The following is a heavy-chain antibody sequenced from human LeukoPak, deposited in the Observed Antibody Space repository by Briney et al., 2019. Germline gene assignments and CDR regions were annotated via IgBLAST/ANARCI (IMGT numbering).Heavy chain of an antibody. J-gene: IGHJ4*02. CDR3: AREWDTSSFDPRASGDY. Sequence: PSETLSLTCTVSGGSISSGGYYWSWIRQHPGQGLEWIGSVYYSGSTYYNPSLKSRVTISLDTSKHQFSLKLTSVTAADTAVYYCAREWDTSSFDPRASGDYWGQGTPVTVSS. D-gene: IGHD3-9*01. V-gene: IGHV4-31*03. CDR1: GGSISSGGYY. CDR2: VYYSGST.